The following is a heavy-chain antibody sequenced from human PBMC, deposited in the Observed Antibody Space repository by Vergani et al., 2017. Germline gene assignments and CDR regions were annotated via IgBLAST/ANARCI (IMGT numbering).Heavy chain of an antibody. CDR1: GCTFSSYA. V-gene: IGHV1-69*01. Sequence: QVQLVQSGAEVKKPGSSVKVSCKASGCTFSSYAISWVRQAPGQGLEWMGGIIPIFGTANYAQKFQGRVTMTADESTSTAYMELSSLRSEDTAVYYCARDSGPYYDSSGYYRGAFDIWGQGTMVTVSS. CDR2: IIPIFGTA. D-gene: IGHD3-22*01. J-gene: IGHJ3*02. CDR3: ARDSGPYYDSSGYYRGAFDI.